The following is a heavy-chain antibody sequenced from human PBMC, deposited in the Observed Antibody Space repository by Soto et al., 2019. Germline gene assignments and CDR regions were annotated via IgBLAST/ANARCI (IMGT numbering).Heavy chain of an antibody. CDR3: AKKGLINGHGDDFYYDLDV. D-gene: IGHD2-21*02. J-gene: IGHJ6*02. Sequence: GGSLRLSCAASGLTFSNYAMSWVRQAPGKGLEWVSSISGSGSTKYYPDPVKGRFTISRDNSKNTLYLQMNSLRTEDTAVYYCAKKGLINGHGDDFYYDLDVWGQGTTVTVSS. CDR1: GLTFSNYA. V-gene: IGHV3-23*01. CDR2: ISGSGSTK.